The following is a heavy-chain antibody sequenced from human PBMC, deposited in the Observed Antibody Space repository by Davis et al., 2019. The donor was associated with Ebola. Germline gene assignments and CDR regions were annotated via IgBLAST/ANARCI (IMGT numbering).Heavy chain of an antibody. J-gene: IGHJ6*03. CDR2: IVVGSGNT. CDR3: AADSGTYYDFWSGYSYYYYYYMDV. CDR1: GFTFTSSA. D-gene: IGHD3-3*01. V-gene: IGHV1-58*02. Sequence: SVKVSCKASGFTFTSSAMQWVRQARGQRLEWIGWIVVGSGNTNYAQKFQERVTITRDMSTSTAYMELSSLRSEDTAVYYCAADSGTYYDFWSGYSYYYYYYMDVWGKGTTVTVSS.